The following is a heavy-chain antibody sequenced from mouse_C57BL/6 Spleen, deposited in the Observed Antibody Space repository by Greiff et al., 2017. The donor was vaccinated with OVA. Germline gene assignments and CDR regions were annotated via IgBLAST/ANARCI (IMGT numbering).Heavy chain of an antibody. V-gene: IGHV5-17*01. CDR1: GFTFSDYG. Sequence: EVQLQESGGGLVKPGGSLKLSCAASGFTFSDYGMHWVRQAPEKGLEWVAYISSGSSTNYYADTVKGRFTISRDNAKNTLFLQMTSLRSEDTAMYYCAREPIVDRYFDVWGTGTTVTVSS. CDR3: AREPIVDRYFDV. CDR2: ISSGSSTN. D-gene: IGHD1-1*01. J-gene: IGHJ1*03.